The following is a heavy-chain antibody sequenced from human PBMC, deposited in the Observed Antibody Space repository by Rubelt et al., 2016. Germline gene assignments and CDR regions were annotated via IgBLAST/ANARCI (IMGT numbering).Heavy chain of an antibody. Sequence: QVQLVQSGAEVKKPGASVKVSCKASGYTFTSYGISWVRQAPGQGLEWMGWISAYNGNTNYAQKIQGTVTMTTEPSRSTAYMELRSLRSDDTAVYYCARDKEWLATRGFQNWFDPWGQGTLVTVSS. CDR3: ARDKEWLATRGFQNWFDP. D-gene: IGHD6-19*01. J-gene: IGHJ5*02. CDR2: ISAYNGNT. CDR1: GYTFTSYG. V-gene: IGHV1-18*01.